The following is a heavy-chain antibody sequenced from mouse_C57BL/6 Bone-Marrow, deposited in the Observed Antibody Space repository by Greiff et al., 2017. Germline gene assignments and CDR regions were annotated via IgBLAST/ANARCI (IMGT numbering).Heavy chain of an antibody. CDR1: GFSLTSYG. CDR2: IWSGGST. V-gene: IGHV2-2*01. D-gene: IGHD1-1*01. Sequence: QVQLKESGPGLVQPSQSLSITCTVSGFSLTSYGVHWVRQSPGKGLEWLGVIWSGGSTDYNAAFISRLSISKDNSKSQVFFKMNSLQADDTSIFYCARNRYGSNYAMDDWGQGTSVTVSS. J-gene: IGHJ4*01. CDR3: ARNRYGSNYAMDD.